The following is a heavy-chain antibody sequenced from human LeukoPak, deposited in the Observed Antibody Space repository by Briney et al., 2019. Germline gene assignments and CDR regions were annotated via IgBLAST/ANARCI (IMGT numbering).Heavy chain of an antibody. J-gene: IGHJ4*02. CDR1: GFTFNSYE. D-gene: IGHD5-24*01. CDR2: ISSSDSTI. Sequence: GGSLRLSCAASGFTFNSYEMHWVRQAPGKGLMWVSYISSSDSTIYYADSVKGRFTISRDNTKNSMYVQMNSQSAAATALLYCAREPRPRRKRPTLYFDYWGQRTLVTVSS. CDR3: AREPRPRRKRPTLYFDY. V-gene: IGHV3-48*03.